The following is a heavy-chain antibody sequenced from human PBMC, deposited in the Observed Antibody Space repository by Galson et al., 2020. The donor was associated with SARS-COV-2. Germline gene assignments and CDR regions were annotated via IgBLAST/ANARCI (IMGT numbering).Heavy chain of an antibody. D-gene: IGHD5-18*01. CDR2: IYYSGST. CDR1: GGSISTYY. Sequence: ETSETLSLTCTVSGGSISTYYWNWIRQPPGKGLEWIGYIYYSGSTNYNPSLESRITISVDASKNRFSLKLNSVTAADTAVYYCARVPEGLWLRRAFDIWGQGTMVTVSS. V-gene: IGHV4-59*01. J-gene: IGHJ3*02. CDR3: ARVPEGLWLRRAFDI.